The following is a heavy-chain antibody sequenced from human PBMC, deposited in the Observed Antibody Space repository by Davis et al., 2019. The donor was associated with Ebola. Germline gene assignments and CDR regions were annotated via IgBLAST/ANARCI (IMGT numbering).Heavy chain of an antibody. Sequence: MPSETLSLTCAVYGGSFSGYYWSWIRQPPGKGLEWIGEINHSGSTNYNPSLKSRVTISVDTSKNQFSLKLISVTAADTAVYYCARLSPPLGMLPGPWGQGILVTVSS. V-gene: IGHV4-34*01. CDR1: GGSFSGYY. CDR2: INHSGST. CDR3: ARLSPPLGMLPGP. D-gene: IGHD3-10*02. J-gene: IGHJ5*02.